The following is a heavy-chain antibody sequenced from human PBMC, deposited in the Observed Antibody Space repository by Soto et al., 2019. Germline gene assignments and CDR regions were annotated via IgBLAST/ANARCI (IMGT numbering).Heavy chain of an antibody. V-gene: IGHV4-39*01. CDR1: GGSISSITYY. Sequence: QLQLQESGPGLVKPSETLSLTCAVSGGSISSITYYWGWIRQPPGKGLEWIGSIYESGSTYYNPSLKSRVTIFVDTSKTQFSLRLSSVTAADTAVYYCARRITVPDNYFDLWGQGTLVTVSS. J-gene: IGHJ4*02. CDR3: ARRITVPDNYFDL. CDR2: IYESGST. D-gene: IGHD1-1*01.